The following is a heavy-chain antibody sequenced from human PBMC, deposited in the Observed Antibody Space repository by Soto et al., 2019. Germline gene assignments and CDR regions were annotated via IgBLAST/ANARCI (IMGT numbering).Heavy chain of an antibody. CDR3: AKVLVSDFWSGFPTYMDA. CDR2: ISYDGSNK. CDR1: GFTFSSYG. Sequence: PGGSLRLSCAASGFTFSSYGMHWVRQAPGKGLEWVAVISYDGSNKYYADSVKGRFTISRDNSKNTLYLQMNSLRAEDTAVYYFAKVLVSDFWSGFPTYMDAWGKGTPVTVSS. D-gene: IGHD3-3*01. V-gene: IGHV3-30*18. J-gene: IGHJ6*03.